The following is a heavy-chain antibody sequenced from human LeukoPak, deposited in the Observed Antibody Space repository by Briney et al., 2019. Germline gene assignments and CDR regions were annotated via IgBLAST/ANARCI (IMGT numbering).Heavy chain of an antibody. CDR1: GYTFTSYD. CDR2: MNPNSGNT. D-gene: IGHD1-26*01. V-gene: IGHV1-8*01. J-gene: IGHJ6*02. CDR3: ARFIGSYYYYYGMDV. Sequence: ASVKVSCKASGYTFTSYDINWVRQATGQGLEWMGWMNPNSGNTGYAQKFQGRVTMTRNTSISTAYMELSSLRSEDTAVYYCARFIGSYYYYYGMDVWGQGTTVTASS.